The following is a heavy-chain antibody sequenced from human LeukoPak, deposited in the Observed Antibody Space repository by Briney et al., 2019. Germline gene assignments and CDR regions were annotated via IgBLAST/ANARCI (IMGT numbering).Heavy chain of an antibody. CDR3: ARVPNCSTTSCYGYYMDV. Sequence: SETLSLTCTVSGGSISSSSYYWGWIRQPPGKGLEWIGSIYYSGSTYYNPSLKSRVTISVDTSKNQFSLKLSSVTAADTAVYYCARVPNCSTTSCYGYYMDVWGKGTTVTVSS. J-gene: IGHJ6*03. CDR2: IYYSGST. V-gene: IGHV4-39*07. D-gene: IGHD2-2*01. CDR1: GGSISSSSYY.